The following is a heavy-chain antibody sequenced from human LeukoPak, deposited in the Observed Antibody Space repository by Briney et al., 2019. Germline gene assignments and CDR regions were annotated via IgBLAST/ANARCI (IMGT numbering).Heavy chain of an antibody. CDR2: TYYRSKWYN. Sequence: SQTLSLTCAISGDSVSSNSAAWTWIRQSPSRGLEWLGRTYYRSKWYNDYEVSVQSRITINPDTSKNQFSLQLNSVTPEDTAVYYCARGRVTTIAYYYYYYIDVWSKGTTVTVSS. D-gene: IGHD4-17*01. CDR1: GDSVSSNSAA. J-gene: IGHJ6*03. CDR3: ARGRVTTIAYYYYYYIDV. V-gene: IGHV6-1*01.